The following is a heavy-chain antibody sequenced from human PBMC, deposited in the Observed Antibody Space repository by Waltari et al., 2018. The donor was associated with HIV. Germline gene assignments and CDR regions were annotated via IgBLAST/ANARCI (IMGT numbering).Heavy chain of an antibody. CDR1: GGSISTGGYY. D-gene: IGHD4-17*01. J-gene: IGHJ4*02. V-gene: IGHV4-31*03. Sequence: QVQLQESGPGLVKPSQTLSLTCTVSGGSISTGGYYWSWIRQHPGKGLEWMGYIYYSGSTYYNPSLKSRVTISVDTSKNQFSLKLSSVTAADTVVYYCASYNDYGDYYFDYWGQGTLVTVSS. CDR2: IYYSGST. CDR3: ASYNDYGDYYFDY.